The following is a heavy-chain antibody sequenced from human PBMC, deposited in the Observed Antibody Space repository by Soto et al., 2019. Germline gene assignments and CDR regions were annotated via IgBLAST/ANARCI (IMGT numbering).Heavy chain of an antibody. D-gene: IGHD3-9*01. CDR2: INHSGST. V-gene: IGHV4-34*01. CDR3: ARVRYGYYYYYGMDV. J-gene: IGHJ6*02. Sequence: LSLTCSVYGGSFSGYYWIWIRQPPGKGLEWIGEINHSGSTNYNPSLKSRVTISVDTSKNQFSLKLSSVTAADTAVYYCARVRYGYYYYYGMDVWGQGTTVPVSS. CDR1: GGSFSGYY.